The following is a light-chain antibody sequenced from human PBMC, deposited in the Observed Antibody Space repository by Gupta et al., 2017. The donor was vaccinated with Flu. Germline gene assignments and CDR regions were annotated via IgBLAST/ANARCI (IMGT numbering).Light chain of an antibody. J-gene: IGLJ2*01. CDR3: CSHAGRTSVV. V-gene: IGLV2-11*01. CDR1: SSGIGTHDY. Sequence: QSALTQPRSVSGSPGQSVTIFCTRSSSGIGTHDYVSWYQQHPGKAPKLMIYDVRERPSGVPDRFSGSKSGNTASLTISGLRAEDEADYYCCSHAGRTSVVFGGGTKLTVL. CDR2: DVR.